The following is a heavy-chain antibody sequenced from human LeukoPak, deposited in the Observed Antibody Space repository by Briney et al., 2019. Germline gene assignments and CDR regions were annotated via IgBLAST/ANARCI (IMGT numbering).Heavy chain of an antibody. CDR3: AKWGDFDVLTGYYVPDF. CDR2: ITGSGGNT. Sequence: PGGSLRLSCAASGFTFSNYAMSWVRQAPGKGLEWVSAITGSGGNTYYADSVKGRFTISRDNSKNTLCLQMNSLRNEDTAVYYCAKWGDFDVLTGYYVPDFWGQGTLVTVSS. V-gene: IGHV3-23*01. D-gene: IGHD3-9*01. J-gene: IGHJ4*02. CDR1: GFTFSNYA.